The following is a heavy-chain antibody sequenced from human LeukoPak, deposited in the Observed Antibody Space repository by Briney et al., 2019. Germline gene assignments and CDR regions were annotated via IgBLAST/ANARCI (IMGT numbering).Heavy chain of an antibody. CDR3: ARQNYGAAPLRY. CDR2: INQDGSEE. V-gene: IGHV3-7*01. J-gene: IGHJ4*02. Sequence: GGSLRLSCAASGFTFSNYWMTWVRQAPGKGLEWVANINQDGSEEYYVDSVKGRFTISRDNAKNSLFLQMNSLRAEDTAVYYCARQNYGAAPLRYWGQGTLVTVSS. CDR1: GFTFSNYW. D-gene: IGHD4/OR15-4a*01.